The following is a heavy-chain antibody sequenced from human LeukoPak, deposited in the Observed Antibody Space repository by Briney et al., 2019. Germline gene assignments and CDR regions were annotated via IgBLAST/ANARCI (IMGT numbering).Heavy chain of an antibody. CDR1: GYTFTGYY. CDR3: ARMTTTGTTSDY. Sequence: ASVKVSCKASGYTFTGYYMHWVRQAPGQGLEWMGWINPNSGGTNYAQKFQGRVTMTRDTSISTAYMELSRLRSDDTAVYYRARMTTTGTTSDYWGQGTLVTVSS. V-gene: IGHV1-2*02. D-gene: IGHD1-1*01. CDR2: INPNSGGT. J-gene: IGHJ4*02.